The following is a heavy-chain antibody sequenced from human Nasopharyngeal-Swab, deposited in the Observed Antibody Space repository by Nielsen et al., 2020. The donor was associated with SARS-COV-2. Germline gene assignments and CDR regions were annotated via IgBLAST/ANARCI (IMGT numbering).Heavy chain of an antibody. CDR3: AIDTRTYFDTSGDLDY. J-gene: IGHJ4*02. Sequence: SVKVSCKASGGTFSRYGFSWVRQAPAQGLEWMGRIIPTAALTKYAQQFQGRVTITADKSTSTTYMELSSLRSEDTAVYYCAIDTRTYFDTSGDLDYWGRGTLVTVSS. V-gene: IGHV1-69*10. CDR2: IIPTAALT. D-gene: IGHD3-22*01. CDR1: GGTFSRYG.